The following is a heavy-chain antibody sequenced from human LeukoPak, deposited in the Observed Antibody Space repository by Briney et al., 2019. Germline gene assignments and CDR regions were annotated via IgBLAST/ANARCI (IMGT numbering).Heavy chain of an antibody. Sequence: PGGSLRLSCVASGFTFSSYSMNWVRQAPGKGLEWVSSISSSSSYIYYADSVKGRFTISRDNAKNSLYLQMNSLRAEDTAVYYCARGVEMATAYFDYWGQGTLVTVSS. V-gene: IGHV3-21*01. CDR3: ARGVEMATAYFDY. CDR1: GFTFSSYS. D-gene: IGHD5-24*01. CDR2: ISSSSSYI. J-gene: IGHJ4*02.